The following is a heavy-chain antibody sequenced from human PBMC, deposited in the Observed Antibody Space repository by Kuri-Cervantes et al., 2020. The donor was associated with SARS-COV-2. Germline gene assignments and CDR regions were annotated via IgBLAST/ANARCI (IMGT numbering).Heavy chain of an antibody. V-gene: IGHV3-23*01. CDR2: ISGSGGST. CDR1: GFTFSSYA. CDR3: ARQMMSSITIFGVVITRNWFDP. D-gene: IGHD3-3*01. Sequence: GGSLRLSCAASGFTFSSYAMSWVRQAPGKGLEWVPAISGSGGSTYYNPSLKSRVTISVDTSKNQFSLKLSSVNAADTAVYYCARQMMSSITIFGVVITRNWFDPWGQGTLVTVSS. J-gene: IGHJ5*02.